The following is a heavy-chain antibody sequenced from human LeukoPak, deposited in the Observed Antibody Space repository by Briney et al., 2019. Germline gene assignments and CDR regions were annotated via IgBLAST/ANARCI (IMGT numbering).Heavy chain of an antibody. CDR3: ARSCGGGNCNSFYHGMDV. Sequence: SSETLSLTRTVSNDSITSYYWRWIRQPPGEGLEWIGYVYSSGSTNYNPPRKSRVTISVDTSKNQFSLKLTSVPAADTATYYCARSCGGGNCNSFYHGMDVWGQGTTVTVSS. J-gene: IGHJ6*02. V-gene: IGHV4-59*08. CDR2: VYSSGST. CDR1: NDSITSYY. D-gene: IGHD2-15*01.